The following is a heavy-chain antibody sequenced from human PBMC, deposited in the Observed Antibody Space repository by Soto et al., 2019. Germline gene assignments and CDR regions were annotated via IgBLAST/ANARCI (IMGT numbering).Heavy chain of an antibody. V-gene: IGHV3-49*04. CDR2: IKSRDYGGTA. D-gene: IGHD5-12*01. CDR3: NIQGVPTIQGFNY. J-gene: IGHJ4*02. CDR1: GFNFGDYA. Sequence: PGGSLRLSCGGSGFNFGDYAVSWVRQAPGKGLQWVGFIKSRDYGGTADYAASVEGRVTISRDDSKSIAYLLMNSLKTEDTAVYYCNIQGVPTIQGFNYWGQGTLVTVSS.